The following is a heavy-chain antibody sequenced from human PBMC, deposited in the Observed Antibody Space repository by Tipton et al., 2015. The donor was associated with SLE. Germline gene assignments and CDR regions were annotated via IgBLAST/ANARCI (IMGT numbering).Heavy chain of an antibody. J-gene: IGHJ5*02. Sequence: TLSLTCTVPGGSISSGSYYWSWIRQPAGKGLEWIGRIYTSGSTNYNPSLKSRVTISVDTSKNQFSLKLSSVTAADTAVYYCARTWVVVPALFDPWGQGTLVTVSS. V-gene: IGHV4-61*02. D-gene: IGHD2-2*01. CDR3: ARTWVVVPALFDP. CDR1: GGSISSGSYY. CDR2: IYTSGST.